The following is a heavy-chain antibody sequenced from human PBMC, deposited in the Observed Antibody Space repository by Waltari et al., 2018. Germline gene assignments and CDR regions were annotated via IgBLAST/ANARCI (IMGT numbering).Heavy chain of an antibody. CDR3: VKDRPDWPIDY. V-gene: IGHV3-23*01. D-gene: IGHD3-9*01. CDR2: ISSNGAGT. CDR1: GFTFNSYS. Sequence: EVQLLESGGGLVQPGESLRLSCTASGFTFNSYSMSWVRKAPGKGLERVSSISSNGAGTYYANSVKGRFTISRDNSKNTLYLQINSLRAEDTASYYCVKDRPDWPIDYWGQGTLVTVSS. J-gene: IGHJ4*02.